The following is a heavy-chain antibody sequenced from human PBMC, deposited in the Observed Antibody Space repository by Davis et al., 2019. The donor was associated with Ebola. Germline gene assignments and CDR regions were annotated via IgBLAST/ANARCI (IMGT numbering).Heavy chain of an antibody. CDR1: GGSISSSY. V-gene: IGHV4-59*01. D-gene: IGHD6-19*01. CDR3: ARDSRWLVPGTYYYYGMDV. J-gene: IGHJ6*02. Sequence: MPGGSLRLSCTVSGGSISSSYWSWIRQPPGKGLEWIGYIYYSESSNYNPSLKSRVTISVDTSKNHFSLKLSSVTAADTAVYYCARDSRWLVPGTYYYYGMDVWGQGTTVTVSS. CDR2: IYYSESS.